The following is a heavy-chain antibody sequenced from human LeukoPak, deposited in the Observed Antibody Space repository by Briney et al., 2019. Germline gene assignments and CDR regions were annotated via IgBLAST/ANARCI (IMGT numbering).Heavy chain of an antibody. CDR1: GYSFTHYA. CDR3: ARDPSNTSGWYIYFDF. J-gene: IGHJ4*02. V-gene: IGHV1-18*01. Sequence: ASVKDSCKTSGYSFTHYAISWVRQAPGQGLEWMGWISTYNGDTKYAQKLQGRFTMTSDTSTSTAYMELRSLTSDDTAVYYCARDPSNTSGWYIYFDFWGQGTLVTVSS. CDR2: ISTYNGDT. D-gene: IGHD6-19*01.